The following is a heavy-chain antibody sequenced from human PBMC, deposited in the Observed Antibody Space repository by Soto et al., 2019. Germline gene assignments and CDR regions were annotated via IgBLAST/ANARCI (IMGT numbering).Heavy chain of an antibody. CDR3: ARAGYFDL. V-gene: IGHV4-31*03. CDR1: GGSISSGGDY. CDR2: IYYSGST. J-gene: IGHJ2*01. Sequence: QVQLQESGPGLVKPSQTLSLTCTVSGGSISSGGDYWIWIRQHPGKGLEWIGYIYYSGSTYSNPTLKSRLTTAVDTSKNQFSLKLSSVAAADTAVYYCARAGYFDLWGRGTLATVSS.